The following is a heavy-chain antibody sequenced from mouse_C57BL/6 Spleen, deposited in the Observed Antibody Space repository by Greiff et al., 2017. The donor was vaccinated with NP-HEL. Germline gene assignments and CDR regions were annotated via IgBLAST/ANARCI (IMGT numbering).Heavy chain of an antibody. J-gene: IGHJ3*01. Sequence: QVQLQQSGAELVKPGASVKLSCKASGYTFTSYWMHWVKQRPGQGLEWIGMIHPNSGSTNYNEKFKSKATLTVDKSSSTAYMQLSSLTSEDSAVYYCARGRGSSPAWFAYWGQGTLVTVSA. D-gene: IGHD1-1*01. CDR2: IHPNSGST. V-gene: IGHV1-64*01. CDR1: GYTFTSYW. CDR3: ARGRGSSPAWFAY.